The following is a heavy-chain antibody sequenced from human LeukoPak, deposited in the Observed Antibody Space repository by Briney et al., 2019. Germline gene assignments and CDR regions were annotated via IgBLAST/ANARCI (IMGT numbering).Heavy chain of an antibody. D-gene: IGHD6-13*01. CDR2: ISSSGSTI. CDR3: ARLGQQLVEGAFDY. V-gene: IGHV3-48*03. CDR1: GFXFSSYE. Sequence: PGGSLRLSCAASGFXFSSYEINWVRQAPGKGLEWVSYISSSGSTIYYADSVKGRFTISRDNAKNSLYLQMNSLRAEDTAVYYCARLGQQLVEGAFDYWGQGTLVTVSS. J-gene: IGHJ4*02.